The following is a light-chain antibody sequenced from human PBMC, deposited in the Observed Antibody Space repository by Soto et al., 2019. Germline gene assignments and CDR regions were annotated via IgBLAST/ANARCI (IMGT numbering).Light chain of an antibody. CDR2: GES. J-gene: IGKJ2*01. V-gene: IGKV3-15*01. CDR3: QQYNNGPSYT. CDR1: QSISSS. Sequence: EIVMTQSPATLSVSPGERATLSCRASQSISSSLASYQQKPGQAPRLLIYGESTRATGIPARFNGSGSGTEFTLTISSLQSEDFAVYYCQQYNNGPSYTFGQGTKLEIK.